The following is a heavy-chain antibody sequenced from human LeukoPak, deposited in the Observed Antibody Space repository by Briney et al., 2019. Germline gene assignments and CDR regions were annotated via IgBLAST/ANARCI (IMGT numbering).Heavy chain of an antibody. Sequence: PSETLSLTCTVAGGSSSSDYWSWIRQPPGKGLEWSGYIYDSGSTNYNPSLKSRVTISVDTSKNQFSLKLSSVTAADTAVYYCARRNNYSGSGSPYFDYWGQGTLVTVSS. J-gene: IGHJ4*02. V-gene: IGHV4-59*12. CDR2: IYDSGST. D-gene: IGHD3-10*01. CDR3: ARRNNYSGSGSPYFDY. CDR1: GGSSSSDY.